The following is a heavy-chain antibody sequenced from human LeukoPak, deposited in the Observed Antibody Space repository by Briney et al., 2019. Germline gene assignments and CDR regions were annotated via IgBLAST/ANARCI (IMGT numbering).Heavy chain of an antibody. CDR3: ARGRGASSGSGSHGTTSSYYMDV. CDR1: GYTFTNYA. Sequence: ASVKVSCKASGYTFTNYAVNWVRQAPGQGLEWMGWINTNTGNPTYAQGFTGRFVFSLDTSVSTAHLQISSLKAEDTAVYFCARGRGASSGSGSHGTTSSYYMDVWGKGTTVTVSS. V-gene: IGHV7-4-1*02. CDR2: INTNTGNP. D-gene: IGHD3-10*01. J-gene: IGHJ6*03.